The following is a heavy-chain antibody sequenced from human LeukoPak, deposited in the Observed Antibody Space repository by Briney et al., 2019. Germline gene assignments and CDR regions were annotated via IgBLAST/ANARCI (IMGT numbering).Heavy chain of an antibody. CDR3: ARQDDNWFDP. CDR1: GGSISRSY. D-gene: IGHD5-24*01. Sequence: SETLFLTCTVSGGSISRSYWSWIRQPPGMGLEWIGYIYRSGSTNYNPSLKSRVTISIDTSRNQFSLKLTSVTAADTAVYYCARQDDNWFDPWGQGTLVTVSS. J-gene: IGHJ5*02. CDR2: IYRSGST. V-gene: IGHV4-59*08.